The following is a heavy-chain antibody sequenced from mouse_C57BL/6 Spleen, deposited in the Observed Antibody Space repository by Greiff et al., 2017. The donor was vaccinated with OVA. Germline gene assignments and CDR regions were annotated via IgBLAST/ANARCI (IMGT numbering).Heavy chain of an antibody. CDR2: ISGGGSYT. D-gene: IGHD1-1*01. Sequence: EVQRVESGGGLVKPGGSLKLSCAASGFTFSSYAMPWVRQTPEKRLEWVAYISGGGSYTYYPDTVKGRFTISRDNAKNNLYLQMSHLKSEDTAMAYCARDRVLRVGFAYWGQGTLVTVSA. CDR3: ARDRVLRVGFAY. J-gene: IGHJ3*01. CDR1: GFTFSSYA. V-gene: IGHV5-4*01.